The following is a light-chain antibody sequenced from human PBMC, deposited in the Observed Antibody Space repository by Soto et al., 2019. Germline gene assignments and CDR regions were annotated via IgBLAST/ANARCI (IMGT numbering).Light chain of an antibody. V-gene: IGKV3-15*01. J-gene: IGKJ4*01. CDR3: QQYNNWPRVT. Sequence: EIVLTQSPGTLYLSPVERATLSCRASQSVSSSYLAWYQQKPGQAPRLLIYDASTRATGIPARFSGSGSGTEFTLTISSLQSEDFAVYYCQQYNNWPRVTFGGGTKVDI. CDR1: QSVSSSY. CDR2: DAS.